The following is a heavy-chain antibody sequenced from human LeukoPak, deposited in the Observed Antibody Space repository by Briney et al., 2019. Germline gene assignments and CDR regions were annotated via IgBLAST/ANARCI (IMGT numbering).Heavy chain of an antibody. V-gene: IGHV3-23*01. Sequence: PGGSLRLSCAASGFTFSSYSMSWVRQAPGKGLEWVSVIGGSGINTYYADSVKGRFTISRDNSKNTVYLQMNSLGAEDTAVYYCAKASGRHYYYGMDVRGQGTTVTVSS. CDR1: GFTFSSYS. J-gene: IGHJ6*02. D-gene: IGHD3-10*01. CDR2: IGGSGINT. CDR3: AKASGRHYYYGMDV.